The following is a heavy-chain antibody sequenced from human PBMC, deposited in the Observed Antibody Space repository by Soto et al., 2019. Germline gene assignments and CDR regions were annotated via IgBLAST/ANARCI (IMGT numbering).Heavy chain of an antibody. CDR1: GGSISSGGYY. CDR3: ARDSARDYDRWVFVY. Sequence: SETLSLTCTVSGGSISSGGYYWSWIRQHPGKGLEWIGYIYYSGSTYYNPSLKSRVTISVDTSKNQFSLKLSSVTAADTAVYYCARDSARDYDRWVFVYWGQGTLVTVSS. D-gene: IGHD5-12*01. J-gene: IGHJ4*02. CDR2: IYYSGST. V-gene: IGHV4-31*03.